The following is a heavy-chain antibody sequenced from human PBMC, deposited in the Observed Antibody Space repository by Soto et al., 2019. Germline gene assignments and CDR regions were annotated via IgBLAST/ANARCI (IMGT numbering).Heavy chain of an antibody. CDR1: GDSTNSIGAYY. J-gene: IGHJ5*02. Sequence: SETLSLTCTVSGDSTNSIGAYYWGWIRQPPGKGLEWIGIIYYSGSSYYNPSLKSRVSMSVDTSNNQFSLKLSSVTATDTAVYYCARHSYYYGSTYGCWLDPWGQGTLVTVSS. D-gene: IGHD3-10*01. CDR3: ARHSYYYGSTYGCWLDP. CDR2: IYYSGSS. V-gene: IGHV4-39*01.